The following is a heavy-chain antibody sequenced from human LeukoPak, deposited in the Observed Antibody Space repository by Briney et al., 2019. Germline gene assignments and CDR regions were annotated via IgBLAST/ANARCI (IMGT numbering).Heavy chain of an antibody. CDR1: GYTFTGYY. CDR3: ARGERSGDWYYFEY. Sequence: ASVKVSCKASGYTFTGYYMHWVRQAPGQGLEWMGWINPNSGATNYAQKFQGRVTVTRDTSISTAYMELSRLRSDDTAVYYCARGERSGDWYYFEYWGQGTLVTVSS. J-gene: IGHJ4*02. CDR2: INPNSGAT. D-gene: IGHD2-21*02. V-gene: IGHV1-2*02.